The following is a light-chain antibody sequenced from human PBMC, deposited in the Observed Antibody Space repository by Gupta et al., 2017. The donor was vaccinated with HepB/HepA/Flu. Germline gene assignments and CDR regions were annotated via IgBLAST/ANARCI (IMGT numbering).Light chain of an antibody. V-gene: IGKV2-28*01. J-gene: IGKJ4*01. Sequence: DIVMSQSPFSLPVTPGEPASISCRSSQSLLHSNGYNYVDWYLQKPGQSPQLLINLGSIRASGVPDRFSGSGSGTDFTLKISRVEAEDVGVYYCMQALQTPLTFGGGTNVEIK. CDR2: LGS. CDR3: MQALQTPLT. CDR1: QSLLHSNGYNY.